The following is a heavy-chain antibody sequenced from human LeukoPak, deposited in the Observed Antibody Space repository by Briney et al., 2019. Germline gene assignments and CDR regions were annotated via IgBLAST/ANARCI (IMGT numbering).Heavy chain of an antibody. CDR1: GGSFSGYY. Sequence: SETLSLTCAVSGGSFSGYYWSWIRQPPGKGLEWIGEINHSGSTNYNPSLKSRVTISVDTSKNQFSLKLSSVTAADTAVYYCARGVGYYGSGSSIDWFDPWGQGTLVTVSS. D-gene: IGHD3-10*01. J-gene: IGHJ5*02. V-gene: IGHV4-34*01. CDR2: INHSGST. CDR3: ARGVGYYGSGSSIDWFDP.